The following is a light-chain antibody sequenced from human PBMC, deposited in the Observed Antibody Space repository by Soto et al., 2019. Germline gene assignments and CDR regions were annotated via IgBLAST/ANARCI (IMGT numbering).Light chain of an antibody. CDR1: QTVTSSC. CDR3: QQCGGSPLFS. J-gene: IGKJ3*01. V-gene: IGKV3-20*01. Sequence: EIVLTQSPDTLSLSPGERATLSCTASQTVTSSCLAWYQRKPGQAPRLLIHTTSTRATDIPDRFSGSGSGTDFTLTISRLQPEDFAVYYCQQCGGSPLFSFGPGTRLDV. CDR2: TTS.